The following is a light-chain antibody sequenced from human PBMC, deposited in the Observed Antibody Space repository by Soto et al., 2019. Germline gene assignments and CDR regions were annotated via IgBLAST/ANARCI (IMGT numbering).Light chain of an antibody. CDR3: HQYGESPLT. V-gene: IGKV3-20*01. J-gene: IGKJ5*01. Sequence: EVVLTQSAGTRALSPGERATLSCRASQSVSSSSLAWYQQKPGQAPRLLIYGASSRATGIPDTFRGSGSGSGFTLPISRLEPADFAVYYCHQYGESPLTFGQGTRLENK. CDR2: GAS. CDR1: QSVSSSS.